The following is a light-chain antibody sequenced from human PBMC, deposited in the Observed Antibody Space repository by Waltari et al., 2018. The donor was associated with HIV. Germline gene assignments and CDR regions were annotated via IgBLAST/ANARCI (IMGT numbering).Light chain of an antibody. J-gene: IGKJ4*01. CDR1: RSILYSSDNRNY. CDR2: WAS. CDR3: QQYFRIPPT. Sequence: DIVMTQSPDSLPVSLGERATINCTSSRSILYSSDNRNYLAWYQQKPRQPPKLLISWASTRESCVPDRFSGGGSGTDFTLTITRLQAEDVAVYHCQQYFRIPPTFGGGTKVEIK. V-gene: IGKV4-1*01.